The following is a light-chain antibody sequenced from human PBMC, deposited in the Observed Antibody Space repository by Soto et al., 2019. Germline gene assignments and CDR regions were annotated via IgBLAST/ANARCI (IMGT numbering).Light chain of an antibody. CDR3: SSYAGSSVV. CDR2: EVS. J-gene: IGLJ2*01. Sequence: QSVLTQPPSASGSPGQSVTISCTGTSSDVGGYNYVSWYQQHPGKAPKLMIYEVSKRPSGVPDRFSGSKSGNTASLTVSGRQAEDEADYYCSSYAGSSVVFGGGTKLTVL. CDR1: SSDVGGYNY. V-gene: IGLV2-8*01.